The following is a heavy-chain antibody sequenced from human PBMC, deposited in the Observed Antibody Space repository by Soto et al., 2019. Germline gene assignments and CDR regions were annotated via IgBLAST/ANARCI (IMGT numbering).Heavy chain of an antibody. D-gene: IGHD6-19*01. Sequence: SETLSLTCTVSGGSISSYYWSWIRQPPGKGLEWIGYIYYSGSTNYNPSLKSRVTISVDTSKNQFSLKLSSVPAADTAVYYCARHGGSIAVAGPGNGAFDIWGQGTMVTVPS. CDR2: IYYSGST. V-gene: IGHV4-59*08. CDR1: GGSISSYY. J-gene: IGHJ3*02. CDR3: ARHGGSIAVAGPGNGAFDI.